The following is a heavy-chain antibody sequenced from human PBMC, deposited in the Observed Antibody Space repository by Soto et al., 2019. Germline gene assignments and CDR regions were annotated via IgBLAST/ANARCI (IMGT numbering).Heavy chain of an antibody. CDR3: ARDYLKCSGGSCYYYFDY. CDR2: IYYSGST. Sequence: QVQLQESGPGLVKPSQTLSLTCTVSGGSISSGDYYWSWIRQPPGKGLEWIGYIYYSGSTYYNPSLKSRVTISVDTSKNQFSLKRSSVTAADTAVYYCARDYLKCSGGSCYYYFDYWGQGTLVTVSS. J-gene: IGHJ4*02. D-gene: IGHD2-15*01. CDR1: GGSISSGDYY. V-gene: IGHV4-30-4*01.